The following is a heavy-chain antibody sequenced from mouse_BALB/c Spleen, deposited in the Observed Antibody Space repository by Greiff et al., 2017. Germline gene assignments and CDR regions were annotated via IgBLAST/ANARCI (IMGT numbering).Heavy chain of an antibody. Sequence: EVKLMESGPELVKPGASVKVSCKASGYAFTSYNMYWVKQSHGKSLEWIGYIDPYNGGTSYNQKFKGKATLTVDKSSSTAYMHLNSLTSEDSAVYYCAHYGNSAMDYWGQGTSVTVSS. D-gene: IGHD2-1*01. CDR3: AHYGNSAMDY. V-gene: IGHV1S135*01. CDR2: IDPYNGGT. CDR1: GYAFTSYN. J-gene: IGHJ4*01.